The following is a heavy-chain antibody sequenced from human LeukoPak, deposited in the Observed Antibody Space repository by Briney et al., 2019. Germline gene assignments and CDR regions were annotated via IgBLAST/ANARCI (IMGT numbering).Heavy chain of an antibody. CDR2: ISSSSSYI. CDR1: GFTFSSYS. CDR3: ARGYCTNGVCYHFDY. D-gene: IGHD2-8*01. J-gene: IGHJ4*02. V-gene: IGHV3-21*01. Sequence: NSGGSLRLSCAASGFTFSSYSMNWVRQAPGKGLEWVSSISSSSSYIYYADSVKGLFTISRDNAKNSLYLQMNSLRAEDTAVYYCARGYCTNGVCYHFDYWGQGTLVTVSS.